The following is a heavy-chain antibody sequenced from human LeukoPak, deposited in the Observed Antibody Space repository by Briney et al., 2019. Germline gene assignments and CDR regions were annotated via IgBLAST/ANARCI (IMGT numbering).Heavy chain of an antibody. V-gene: IGHV3-21*01. Sequence: PGGSLRLSCAASGFTFSNYNMNWVRQAPGKGLEWVSSISRSSIYMYYADSVKGRFTISRDNAKNSLYLQVNSLRAEDTAVYYCARGRYDSSGYYSIFDYWGQGTLVTVSS. J-gene: IGHJ4*02. D-gene: IGHD3-22*01. CDR1: GFTFSNYN. CDR2: ISRSSIYM. CDR3: ARGRYDSSGYYSIFDY.